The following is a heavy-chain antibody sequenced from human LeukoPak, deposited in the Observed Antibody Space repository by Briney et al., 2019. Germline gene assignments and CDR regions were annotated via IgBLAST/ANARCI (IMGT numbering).Heavy chain of an antibody. CDR3: VRDGAHWDLDS. J-gene: IGHJ4*02. D-gene: IGHD7-27*01. Sequence: PGGSLRLSCVASGFYFGGHAMHWLRQAPGKGLEWVAYITYGSDTIFYADSVKGRFTISRDNSKNTVHLQMNSLRAEDTAMYYCVRDGAHWDLDSWGQGTLVTVSS. V-gene: IGHV3-48*01. CDR1: GFYFGGHA. CDR2: ITYGSDTI.